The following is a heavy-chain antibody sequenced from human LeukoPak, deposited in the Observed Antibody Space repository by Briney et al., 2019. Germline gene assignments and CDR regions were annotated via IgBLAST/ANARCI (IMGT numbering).Heavy chain of an antibody. Sequence: GESLKISCKGSGYSFTSYWIGWVRQMPGKGLEWMGIIYPGDSDTRYSPSFQGQVTISADKSISTAYLQWSSLKASDTAMYYCARGGYCSSTSCYERGWELLGNAFDIWGQGTMVTVSS. V-gene: IGHV5-51*01. J-gene: IGHJ3*02. D-gene: IGHD2-2*01. CDR2: IYPGDSDT. CDR1: GYSFTSYW. CDR3: ARGGYCSSTSCYERGWELLGNAFDI.